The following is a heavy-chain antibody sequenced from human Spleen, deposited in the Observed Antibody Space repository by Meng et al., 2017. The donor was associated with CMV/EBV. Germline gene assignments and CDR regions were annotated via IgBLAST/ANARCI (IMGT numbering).Heavy chain of an antibody. CDR3: ARSNIAARNYYYYGMDV. Sequence: GESLKISCVASGFTFSNYAMHWVRQAPGKGLEWVAIISYDGSNKYYPDSVKGRFTISRDNSKNTLYLQMNSLRAEDTAVYFCARSNIAARNYYYYGMDVWGQGTTVTVSS. D-gene: IGHD6-6*01. CDR2: ISYDGSNK. CDR1: GFTFSNYA. V-gene: IGHV3-30-3*01. J-gene: IGHJ6*02.